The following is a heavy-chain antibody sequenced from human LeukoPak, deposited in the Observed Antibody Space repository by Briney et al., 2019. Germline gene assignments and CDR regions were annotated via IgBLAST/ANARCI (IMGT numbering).Heavy chain of an antibody. V-gene: IGHV3-33*01. D-gene: IGHD3-22*01. CDR3: ARDSYYYDSSGYDFDY. J-gene: IGHJ4*02. Sequence: GGSLRLSWAASGFTFSSYGMPWVRQAPGKGLEWVAVIWYDGSNKYYADSVKGRFTISRDNSKNTLYLQMNSLRAEDTAVYYCARDSYYYDSSGYDFDYWGQGTLVTVSS. CDR1: GFTFSSYG. CDR2: IWYDGSNK.